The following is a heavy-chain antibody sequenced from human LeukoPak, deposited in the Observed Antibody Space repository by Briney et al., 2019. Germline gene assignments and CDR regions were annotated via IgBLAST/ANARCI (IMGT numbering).Heavy chain of an antibody. D-gene: IGHD6-19*01. CDR1: GGSVSSGSYY. V-gene: IGHV4-61*01. Sequence: PSETLSLTCTVSGGSVSSGSYYWSWIRQPPGKGLEWIGYIYYSGSTNYNPSLKSRVTISVDTSKNQFSLKLSSVTAGDTAVYYCARVVAGHDYWGQGTLVTVSS. CDR2: IYYSGST. J-gene: IGHJ4*02. CDR3: ARVVAGHDY.